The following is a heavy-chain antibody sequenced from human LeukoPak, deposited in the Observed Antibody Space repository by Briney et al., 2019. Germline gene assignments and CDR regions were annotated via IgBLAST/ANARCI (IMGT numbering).Heavy chain of an antibody. CDR3: ARESTLGYCSGGSCYADAFDI. D-gene: IGHD2-15*01. Sequence: SETLSLTCTVSGGSISSYYWSWIRQPPGKGLEWIGYIYYSGSTYYNPSLKSRVTISVDTSKNQFSLKLSSVTAADTAVYYCARESTLGYCSGGSCYADAFDIWGQGTMVTVSS. CDR2: IYYSGST. CDR1: GGSISSYY. V-gene: IGHV4-59*06. J-gene: IGHJ3*02.